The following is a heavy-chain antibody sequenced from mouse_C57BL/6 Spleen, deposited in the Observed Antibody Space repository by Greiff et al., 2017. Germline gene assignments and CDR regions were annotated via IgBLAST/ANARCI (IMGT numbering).Heavy chain of an antibody. CDR2: IYPGSGST. Sequence: VQLQQPGAELVKPGASVKMSCKASGYTFTSYWITWVKQRPGQGLEWIGDIYPGSGSTNYNEKFKSKATLTVDTSSSTAYMQLSSLTSEDSAVYYCARGTTVVHYWYFDVWGTGTTVTVSS. CDR3: ARGTTVVHYWYFDV. V-gene: IGHV1-55*01. D-gene: IGHD1-1*01. J-gene: IGHJ1*03. CDR1: GYTFTSYW.